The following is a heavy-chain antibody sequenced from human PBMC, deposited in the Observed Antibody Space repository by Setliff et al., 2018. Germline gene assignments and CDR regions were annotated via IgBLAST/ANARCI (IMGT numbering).Heavy chain of an antibody. V-gene: IGHV3-74*01. J-gene: IGHJ4*02. CDR3: ARTCSGSGCYAGLES. D-gene: IGHD2-15*01. Sequence: PGGSLRLSCAASGFIFRSYEMNWVRQTPGKGLEWVSRISEDGSDTTYADSVKGRFTISRDNSKNTLYLQMNSLRPEDTAVYYCARTCSGSGCYAGLESWGQGTPVTVSS. CDR2: ISEDGSDT. CDR1: GFIFRSYE.